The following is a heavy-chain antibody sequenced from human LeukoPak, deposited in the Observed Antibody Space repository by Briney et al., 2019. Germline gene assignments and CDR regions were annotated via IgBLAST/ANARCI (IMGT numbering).Heavy chain of an antibody. CDR2: ISGSGGST. CDR1: GFTFSSYA. CDR3: VKHRCSGGFCPGDY. J-gene: IGHJ4*02. V-gene: IGHV3-23*01. Sequence: PGGSLRLSCAASGFTFSSYAMSWVRQAPGKGLEWVSAISGSGGSTYYADSVKGRFTISRDISKNTLSLQMNSLRVEDTAVYYCVKHRCSGGFCPGDYWGQGTLVTVSS. D-gene: IGHD2-15*01.